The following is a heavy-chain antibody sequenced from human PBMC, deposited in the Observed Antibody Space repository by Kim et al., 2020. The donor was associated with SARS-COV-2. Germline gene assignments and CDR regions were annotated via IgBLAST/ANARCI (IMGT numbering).Heavy chain of an antibody. Sequence: SETLSLTCTVSGGSISSYSWSWIRQPPGKGLEWVGYINYSGSTNYNPDLKSRVTISVDTSKNKFPLKLSSVTAADTAVYYCARLGYYGGSSGYYFDYWGQGTLVTVSS. CDR2: INYSGST. D-gene: IGHD3-22*01. CDR1: GGSISSYS. CDR3: ARLGYYGGSSGYYFDY. V-gene: IGHV4-59*08. J-gene: IGHJ4*02.